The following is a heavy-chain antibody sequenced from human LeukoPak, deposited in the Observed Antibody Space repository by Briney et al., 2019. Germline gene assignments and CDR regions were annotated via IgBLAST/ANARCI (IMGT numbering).Heavy chain of an antibody. CDR3: ARAVAGYYFDY. CDR1: GGSISSYY. J-gene: IGHJ4*02. V-gene: IGHV4-59*01. D-gene: IGHD6-19*01. CDR2: IYYSGST. Sequence: SETLSLTCTVSGGSISSYYWSWIRQPPGKGLEWIGYIYYSGSTNYNPSLKSRVTISVDTSKNQFSLKLSSVTAADTAVYYCARAVAGYYFDYWGQGTLVTVSS.